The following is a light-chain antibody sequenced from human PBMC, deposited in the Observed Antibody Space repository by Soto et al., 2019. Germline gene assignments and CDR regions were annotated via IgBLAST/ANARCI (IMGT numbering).Light chain of an antibody. CDR3: QHYGSSWT. CDR2: WAS. V-gene: IGKV3-20*01. CDR1: QSVSSSY. Sequence: EIVLTQSPGTLSLSPGERATLFCRASQSVSSSYLAWYQQKPGQAPRLLSYWASSRATGIPDRFSGSGSGTDFTLTIASLEPEDFAVFYCQHYGSSWTFGQAPKVEIK. J-gene: IGKJ1*01.